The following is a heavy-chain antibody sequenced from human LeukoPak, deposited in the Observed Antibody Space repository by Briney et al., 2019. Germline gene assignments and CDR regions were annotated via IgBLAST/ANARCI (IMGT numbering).Heavy chain of an antibody. CDR2: IRYDGSNK. Sequence: GGSLRLSCAASGFTFSSYGMHWVRQAPGKGLEWVAFIRYDGSNKYYAESVKGRFTISRDNSKNTLYLQMNSLRAEDTAVYYCAKSLGKHFWSALAPFDYWGQGTLVTVSS. CDR1: GFTFSSYG. D-gene: IGHD3-3*02. CDR3: AKSLGKHFWSALAPFDY. V-gene: IGHV3-30*02. J-gene: IGHJ4*02.